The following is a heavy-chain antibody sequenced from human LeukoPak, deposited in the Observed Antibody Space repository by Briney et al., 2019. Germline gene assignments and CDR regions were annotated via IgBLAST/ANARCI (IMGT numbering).Heavy chain of an antibody. Sequence: GGSLRLPCAASGXTFNSYWMNWVRQAPGKGLEWVANIKQDGSNQYYVDSVKGRFTISRDNAMNSLYLQMNSLRAEDTAVYFCARAEYCGRDCFYGMDVWGHGTTVTVSS. CDR2: IKQDGSNQ. CDR3: ARAEYCGRDCFYGMDV. V-gene: IGHV3-7*04. D-gene: IGHD2-21*01. J-gene: IGHJ6*02. CDR1: GXTFNSYW.